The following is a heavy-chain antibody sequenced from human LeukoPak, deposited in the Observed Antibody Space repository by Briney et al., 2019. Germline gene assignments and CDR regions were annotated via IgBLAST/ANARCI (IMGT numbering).Heavy chain of an antibody. CDR2: ISYDGSNK. V-gene: IGHV3-30*03. CDR1: GFTFSSYG. D-gene: IGHD3-22*01. J-gene: IGHJ5*02. Sequence: HSGGSLRLSCAASGFTFSSYGMHWVRQAPGKGLEWVAVISYDGSNKYYADSVKGRFTISRDNSKNTLYLQMNSLRAEDTAVYYCARTFPYYYDRQGNNWFDPWGQGTLVTVSS. CDR3: ARTFPYYYDRQGNNWFDP.